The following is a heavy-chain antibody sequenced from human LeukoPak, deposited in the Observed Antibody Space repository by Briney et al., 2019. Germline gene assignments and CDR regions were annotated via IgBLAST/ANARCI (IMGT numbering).Heavy chain of an antibody. D-gene: IGHD3-3*01. V-gene: IGHV1-2*02. CDR1: GYTFTGYY. CDR3: AMDRITIFGVVPSGYAFDI. J-gene: IGHJ3*02. CDR2: INPNSGGT. Sequence: ASVKVSCKASGYTFTGYYMHWVRQAPGQGLEWMGWINPNSGGTNYAQKFRGRVTMTRDTSISTAYMELSRLRSDDTAVYYCAMDRITIFGVVPSGYAFDIWGQGTMVTVSS.